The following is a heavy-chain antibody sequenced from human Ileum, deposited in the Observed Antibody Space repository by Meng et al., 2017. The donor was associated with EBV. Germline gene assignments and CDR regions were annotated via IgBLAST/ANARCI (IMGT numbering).Heavy chain of an antibody. V-gene: IGHV1-18*01. J-gene: IGHJ4*02. CDR3: ASNGDEVDY. CDR2: ISTFNGNT. Sequence: QVQLGQSGGEVKKPGASVKVSCKASGYTFINNGFSWVRQAPGQGLEWMGWISTFNGNTNYAQKFQGRLTVTTDTSTNTAYMELRNLRSDDTAVYYCASNGDEVDYWGQGTLVTVSS. D-gene: IGHD4-17*01. CDR1: GYTFINNG.